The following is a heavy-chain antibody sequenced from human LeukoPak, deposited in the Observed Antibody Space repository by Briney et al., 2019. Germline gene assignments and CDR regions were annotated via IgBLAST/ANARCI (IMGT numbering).Heavy chain of an antibody. D-gene: IGHD6-13*01. CDR2: INPNSGGT. Sequence: GASVTVSCKASVYTFTRYYMHWVRQPPAQGLAWLGWINPNSGGTNYAQKFQGRVTMTRDTSISTAYMELSRLRSDDTAVYYCARSRGSSWYDYWGQGTLVTVSS. J-gene: IGHJ4*02. V-gene: IGHV1-2*02. CDR3: ARSRGSSWYDY. CDR1: VYTFTRYY.